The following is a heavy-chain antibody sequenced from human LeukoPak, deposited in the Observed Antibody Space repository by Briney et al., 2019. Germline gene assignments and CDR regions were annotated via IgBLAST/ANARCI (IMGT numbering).Heavy chain of an antibody. V-gene: IGHV3-74*01. Sequence: GGSLRLSCAASGFTFSSYWMHWVRQAPGKGLVWVSRINSDGSSTHYADSVKGRFTISRDNAKNSLYLQMNSLRVEDMGVYYCARETRGHYYDSSGPDHWGQGTLVTVSS. J-gene: IGHJ5*02. D-gene: IGHD3-22*01. CDR3: ARETRGHYYDSSGPDH. CDR2: INSDGSST. CDR1: GFTFSSYW.